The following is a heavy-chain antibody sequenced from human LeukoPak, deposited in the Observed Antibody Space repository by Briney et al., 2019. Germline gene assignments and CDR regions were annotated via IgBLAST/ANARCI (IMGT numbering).Heavy chain of an antibody. CDR2: IIPILGIA. CDR1: GYTFTSYD. CDR3: ARDNDGSGSYYSLRH. D-gene: IGHD3-10*01. Sequence: GASVKVSCKASGYTFTSYDINWVRQATGQGLEWMGRIIPILGIANYAQKFQGRVTITADKSTSTAYMELSSLRSEDTAVYYCARDNDGSGSYYSLRHWGQGTLVTVSS. V-gene: IGHV1-69*04. J-gene: IGHJ4*02.